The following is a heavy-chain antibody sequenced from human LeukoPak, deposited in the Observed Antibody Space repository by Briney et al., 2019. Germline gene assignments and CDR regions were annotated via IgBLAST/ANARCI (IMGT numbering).Heavy chain of an antibody. CDR2: ISWNSGSI. CDR3: AKDWGRYSSSWYYFDY. V-gene: IGHV3-9*01. D-gene: IGHD6-13*01. J-gene: IGHJ4*02. CDR1: GFTFDDYA. Sequence: GGSLRLSCAASGFTFDDYAMHWVRQAPGKGLEWVSGISWNSGSIGYADSVKGRFTISRDNAKNTLYLQMNSLRADDTAVYYCAKDWGRYSSSWYYFDYWGQGTLVTVSS.